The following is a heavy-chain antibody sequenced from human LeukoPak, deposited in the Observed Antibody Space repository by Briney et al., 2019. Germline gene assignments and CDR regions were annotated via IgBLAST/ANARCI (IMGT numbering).Heavy chain of an antibody. V-gene: IGHV3-48*02. Sequence: PGGSLRLSCAASGFTFSSYSMHWVRQAPGKGLEWVSYISDYSSNKHYADSVKGRFTISRDNAKNTLYLQMNSLRDEDTALYYCARFGSGSSCRDYWGQGTLVTVSS. CDR1: GFTFSSYS. CDR3: ARFGSGSSCRDY. D-gene: IGHD2-15*01. J-gene: IGHJ4*02. CDR2: ISDYSSNK.